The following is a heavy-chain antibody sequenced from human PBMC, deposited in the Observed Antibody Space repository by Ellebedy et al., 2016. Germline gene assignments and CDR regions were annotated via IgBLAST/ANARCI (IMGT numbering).Heavy chain of an antibody. CDR2: ISYDGSNK. Sequence: GESLKISXAASGFTFSSYGMHWVRQAPGKGLEWVAVISYDGSNKYYADSVKGRFTISRDNSKNTLYLQMNSLRAEDTAVYDCATYCSSTSCHPSYYYMDVWGKGTTVTVSS. D-gene: IGHD2-2*01. V-gene: IGHV3-30*03. CDR1: GFTFSSYG. J-gene: IGHJ6*03. CDR3: ATYCSSTSCHPSYYYMDV.